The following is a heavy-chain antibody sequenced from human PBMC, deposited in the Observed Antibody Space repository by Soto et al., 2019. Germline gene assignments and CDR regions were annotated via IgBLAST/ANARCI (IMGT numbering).Heavy chain of an antibody. D-gene: IGHD2-21*02. J-gene: IGHJ2*01. V-gene: IGHV3-73*02. CDR2: IRSKANNYAT. CDR1: GFTFSGSA. Sequence: EVQLVESGGGLVQPGGSLKLSCAASGFTFSGSAMHWVRQASGKGLEWVGRIRSKANNYATVYAASVKGRFTISRDDSKKTANLQMNSLKTEDTAVYYCGRHALQYCGGDCYLLPYFDLWGRGTLVTVSS. CDR3: GRHALQYCGGDCYLLPYFDL.